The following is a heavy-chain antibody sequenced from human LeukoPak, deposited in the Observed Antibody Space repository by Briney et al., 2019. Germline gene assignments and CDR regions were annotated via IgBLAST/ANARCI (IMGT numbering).Heavy chain of an antibody. J-gene: IGHJ4*02. V-gene: IGHV4-34*01. CDR2: INHSGST. CDR3: ARLGIAARPGFIAAAN. D-gene: IGHD6-6*01. Sequence: SETLSLTCAVYGGSFSGYYWSWIRQPPGKGLEWIGEINHSGSTNYNPSLKSRVTISVDTSKNQFSLKLSSVTAADTAVYYCARLGIAARPGFIAAANWGQGTRVTVSS. CDR1: GGSFSGYY.